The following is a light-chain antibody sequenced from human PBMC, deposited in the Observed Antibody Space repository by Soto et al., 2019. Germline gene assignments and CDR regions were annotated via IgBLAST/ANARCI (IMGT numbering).Light chain of an antibody. J-gene: IGKJ1*01. Sequence: EVVMTQSPGTLSVSPGERATLSCRASQSVSSNFAWYEQKPGQAPRLLIYGASTRATGIPARFSGSGSGTEFTLTISSLQSEDSALSYCQQYHTWPRTFGKGTKVEIK. CDR1: QSVSSN. CDR3: QQYHTWPRT. V-gene: IGKV3-15*01. CDR2: GAS.